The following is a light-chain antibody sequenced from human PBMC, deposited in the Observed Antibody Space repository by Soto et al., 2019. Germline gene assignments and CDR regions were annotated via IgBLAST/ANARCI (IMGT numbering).Light chain of an antibody. CDR3: GTWDNSLSVVV. CDR2: DNN. V-gene: IGLV1-51*01. J-gene: IGLJ2*01. Sequence: QSVLTQPPSMSAAPGQKVTFSCSGSSSNIGKNYVSWYQQFPGTAPKLLIYDNNKRPSGIPDRFSGSKSGTSATLGITGLQTGDEADYFCGTWDNSLSVVVFGGGTKVTVL. CDR1: SSNIGKNY.